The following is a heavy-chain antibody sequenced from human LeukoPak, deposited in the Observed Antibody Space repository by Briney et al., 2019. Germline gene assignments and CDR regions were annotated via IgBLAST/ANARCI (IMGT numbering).Heavy chain of an antibody. CDR1: GYTFTSYD. CDR2: MNPNSGNT. V-gene: IGHV1-8*01. CDR3: ARGRESESGTIFGAHYYYYYMDV. D-gene: IGHD3-3*01. J-gene: IGHJ6*03. Sequence: ASVKVTFKSSGYTFTSYDINWVRQATGQGIEWMGLMNPNSGNTGYAQKFQGRVTMTRNTSMSTAYMELSSLRSEDTAVYYCARGRESESGTIFGAHYYYYYMDVWGKGTTVTVS.